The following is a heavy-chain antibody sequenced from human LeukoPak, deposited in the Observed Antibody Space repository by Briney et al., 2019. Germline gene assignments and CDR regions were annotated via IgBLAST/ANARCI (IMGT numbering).Heavy chain of an antibody. Sequence: SETLSLTCTVSGGSISSYYWSWIRQPPGKGLEWIGYIYYSGSTNYNPSLKSRVTISADTSKNQFSLKLSSVTAADTAVYYCARGSSSRRATGVDWFDPWGQGTLVTVSS. V-gene: IGHV4-59*01. CDR3: ARGSSSRRATGVDWFDP. CDR2: IYYSGST. D-gene: IGHD1-14*01. CDR1: GGSISSYY. J-gene: IGHJ5*02.